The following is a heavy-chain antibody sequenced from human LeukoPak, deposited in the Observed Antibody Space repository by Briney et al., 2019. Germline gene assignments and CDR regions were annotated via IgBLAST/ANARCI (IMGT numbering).Heavy chain of an antibody. CDR1: GFTFSSYG. CDR3: ASGLADDFWSGYFH. Sequence: GGSLRLSCAASGFTFSSYGMHWVRQTPGKGLEWVAVIWYDGSNKYYADSVKGRFTISRDNSKNTLYLQMNSLRAEDTAVYYCASGLADDFWSGYFHWGQGTLVTVSS. V-gene: IGHV3-33*01. CDR2: IWYDGSNK. D-gene: IGHD3-3*01. J-gene: IGHJ4*02.